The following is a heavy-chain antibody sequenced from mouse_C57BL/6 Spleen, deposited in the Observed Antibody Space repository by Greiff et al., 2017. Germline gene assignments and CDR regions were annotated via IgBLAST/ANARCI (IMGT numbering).Heavy chain of an antibody. V-gene: IGHV14-1*01. J-gene: IGHJ4*01. Sequence: EVQLQESGAELVRPGASVKLSCTASGFNIKDYYMHWVKQRPEQGLEWIGRIDPEDGDTEYAPKFQGKATMTADTSSNTAYLQLSSLTSEDTAVYYCKDYDYDVEAMDYWGQGTSVTVSS. D-gene: IGHD2-4*01. CDR3: KDYDYDVEAMDY. CDR2: IDPEDGDT. CDR1: GFNIKDYY.